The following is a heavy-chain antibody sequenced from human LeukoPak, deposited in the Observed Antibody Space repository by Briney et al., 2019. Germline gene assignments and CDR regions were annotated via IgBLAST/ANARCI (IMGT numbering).Heavy chain of an antibody. CDR3: ARDAKYYYGSGRPYYFDY. Sequence: ASVTVSCTASGYTFTSYGTSWVRQAPGQGLEWMGWISAYNGNTNYAQKLQGRVTLTTDTSTSTAYMELRSLRSDDTAVYYCARDAKYYYGSGRPYYFDYWGQGTLVTVSS. J-gene: IGHJ4*02. D-gene: IGHD3-10*01. V-gene: IGHV1-18*01. CDR1: GYTFTSYG. CDR2: ISAYNGNT.